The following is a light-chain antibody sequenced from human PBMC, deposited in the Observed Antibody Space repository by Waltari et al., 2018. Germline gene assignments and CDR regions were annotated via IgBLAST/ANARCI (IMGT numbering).Light chain of an antibody. CDR1: SGDVGGYNY. V-gene: IGLV2-8*01. Sequence: QSALTQPPSASGSPGQSVTISCTGTSGDVGGYNYVSWYQQYPGKAPKLLIYDVNERPAGGPARFSGSKSDNTASLTVSGLQDEDEADYYCSSYAGSSNFVVFGGGTKVTVL. CDR2: DVN. J-gene: IGLJ2*01. CDR3: SSYAGSSNFVV.